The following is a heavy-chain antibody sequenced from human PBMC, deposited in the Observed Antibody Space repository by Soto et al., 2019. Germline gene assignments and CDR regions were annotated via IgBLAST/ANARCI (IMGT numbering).Heavy chain of an antibody. CDR1: GFTFASYA. CDR3: AKSGYGSAINWFDP. CDR2: ITSGGST. J-gene: IGHJ5*02. Sequence: PGGSLRLSCAASGFTFASYAMNWVRQAPGKGLEWVSGITSGGSTYYADSVKGRFTISRDNSKNTLYLQMNSLRAEDTAVYSCAKSGYGSAINWFDPWGQGTLVTVSS. D-gene: IGHD3-10*01. V-gene: IGHV3-23*01.